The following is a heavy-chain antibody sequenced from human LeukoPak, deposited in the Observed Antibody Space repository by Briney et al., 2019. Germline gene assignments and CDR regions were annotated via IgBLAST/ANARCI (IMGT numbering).Heavy chain of an antibody. D-gene: IGHD6-13*01. CDR3: AKDRIAAVGTPYYYYGMDV. Sequence: PGGSLRLSCAASGFTVSNNYMSWVRQAPGKGLEWVSVIYSGGSTYYADSVKGRFTISRDNSKNTLYLQVNSLRDEDTAVYYCAKDRIAAVGTPYYYYGMDVWGQGTTVTVSS. CDR1: GFTVSNNY. CDR2: IYSGGST. V-gene: IGHV3-53*01. J-gene: IGHJ6*02.